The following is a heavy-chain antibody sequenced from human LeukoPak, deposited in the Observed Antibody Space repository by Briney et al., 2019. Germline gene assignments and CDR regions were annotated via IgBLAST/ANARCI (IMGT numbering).Heavy chain of an antibody. CDR1: GGSISSSSYF. J-gene: IGHJ5*02. V-gene: IGHV4-39*01. D-gene: IGHD2-15*01. Sequence: PSETLSLTCTVSGGSISSSSYFWGWIRQPPGKGLEWIGSIYYSGNTCYNPSLKSRVTISVDTSNNQFSLKLNSVTAADTAVYYCARQTAYCRGGSCYPNWFDPWGQGTLVTVSS. CDR2: IYYSGNT. CDR3: ARQTAYCRGGSCYPNWFDP.